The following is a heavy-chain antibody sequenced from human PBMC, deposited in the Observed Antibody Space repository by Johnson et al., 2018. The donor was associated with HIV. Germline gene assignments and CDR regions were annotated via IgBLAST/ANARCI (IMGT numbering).Heavy chain of an antibody. D-gene: IGHD3-22*01. V-gene: IGHV3-11*04. J-gene: IGHJ3*02. CDR3: ARDRGYWDAFDI. CDR2: ISSSGGTI. CDR1: GFTFSNAW. Sequence: QVQLVESGGGLVQPGGSLRLSCAASGFTFSNAWMSWVRQAPGKGLEWVSYISSSGGTIYYADSVKGRFSISRDNAKNSLYLQMNSLRAEDTAVYYCARDRGYWDAFDIWGQGTMVTVSS.